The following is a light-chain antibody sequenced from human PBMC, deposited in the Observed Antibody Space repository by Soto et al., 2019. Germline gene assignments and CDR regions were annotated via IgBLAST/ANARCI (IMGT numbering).Light chain of an antibody. Sequence: EIVLTQSPGTLSLSPGERDTLSCRASQSVSSFLAWYQQKPGQAPRLLIYGASSRATGIPDRFSGSGSGTDFTLTISRLEPEDFAVYYCQRSGSSSPTFGQGTKVDIK. CDR1: QSVSSF. CDR2: GAS. J-gene: IGKJ1*01. CDR3: QRSGSSSPT. V-gene: IGKV3-20*01.